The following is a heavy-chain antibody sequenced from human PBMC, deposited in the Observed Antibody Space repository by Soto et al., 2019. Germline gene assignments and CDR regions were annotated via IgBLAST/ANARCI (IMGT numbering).Heavy chain of an antibody. V-gene: IGHV3-21*01. D-gene: IGHD1-26*01. J-gene: IGHJ5*02. CDR2: ISSSSSYI. Sequence: LXLSCAGSGFTFSSYSMNWFRQAPGKGLEWVSSISSSSSYIYYADSVKGRFTISRDNAKNSLYLQMNSLRAEDTAVYYCARDTQSIVGATPWFDTWGQGTLVTVSS. CDR3: ARDTQSIVGATPWFDT. CDR1: GFTFSSYS.